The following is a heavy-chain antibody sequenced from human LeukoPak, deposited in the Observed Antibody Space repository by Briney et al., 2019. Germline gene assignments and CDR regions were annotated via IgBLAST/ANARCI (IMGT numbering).Heavy chain of an antibody. D-gene: IGHD6-19*01. V-gene: IGHV4-30-2*01. Sequence: SQTLSLTCAVSGGSISSGGYSWSWIRQPPGKGLEWIGYIYHSGSTYYNPSLKSRVTISVDRSKNQFSLKLSSVTAVDTAVYYCARVQWLVRYNWFDPWGQGTLVTVSS. CDR3: ARVQWLVRYNWFDP. CDR2: IYHSGST. CDR1: GGSISSGGYS. J-gene: IGHJ5*02.